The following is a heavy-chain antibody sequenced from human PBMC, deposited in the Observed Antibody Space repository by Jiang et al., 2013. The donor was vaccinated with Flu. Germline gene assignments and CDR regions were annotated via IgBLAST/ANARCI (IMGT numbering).Heavy chain of an antibody. Sequence: SGAEVKKPGASVKVSCKASGYTFTGYYMHWVRQAPGQGLEWMGWINPNSGGTNYAQKFQGWVTMTRDTSISTAYMELSRLRSDDTAVYYCAREATPNYYDSSGYYYWGQGTLVTVSS. CDR1: GYTFTGYY. CDR2: INPNSGGT. CDR3: AREATPNYYDSSGYYY. D-gene: IGHD3-22*01. V-gene: IGHV1-2*04. J-gene: IGHJ4*02.